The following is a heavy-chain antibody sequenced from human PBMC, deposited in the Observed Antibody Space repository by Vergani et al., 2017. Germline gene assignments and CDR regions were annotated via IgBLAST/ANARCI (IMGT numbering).Heavy chain of an antibody. CDR1: GYTFTSYA. D-gene: IGHD1-7*01. V-gene: IGHV1-3*01. Sequence: QVQLVQSGAVVKKPGASVKVSCKASGYTFTSYAMHWVRQAPGQRLEWMGWINAGNGNTKYSQKFQGRVTITRDTSASTAYMELSSLRSEDTAVYYCAREGGWNYVWFDPWGQGTLVTVSS. CDR3: AREGGWNYVWFDP. J-gene: IGHJ5*02. CDR2: INAGNGNT.